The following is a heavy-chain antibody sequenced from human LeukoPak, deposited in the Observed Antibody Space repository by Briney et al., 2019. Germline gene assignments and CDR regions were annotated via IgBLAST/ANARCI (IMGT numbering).Heavy chain of an antibody. D-gene: IGHD7-27*01. CDR3: ARLIWGKYFDY. Sequence: SETLSLTCTVSGGSISSGDYYWSWIRQPPGKGLEWIGYIYYSGSTYYNPSLKSRVTISVDTSKNQFSLKLSSVTAADTAVYYCARLIWGKYFDYWGQGTLVTVSS. CDR1: GGSISSGDYY. CDR2: IYYSGST. J-gene: IGHJ4*02. V-gene: IGHV4-30-4*08.